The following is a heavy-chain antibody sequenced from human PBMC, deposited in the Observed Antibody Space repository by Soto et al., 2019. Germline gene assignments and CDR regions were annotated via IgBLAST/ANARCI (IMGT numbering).Heavy chain of an antibody. D-gene: IGHD3-22*01. V-gene: IGHV1-18*01. CDR1: GYTFTNYG. Sequence: QVQLVQSGVEVKKPGASVKVSCKTSGYTFTNYGISWVRQAPGQGLEWVGWISIYNGNTKNAQKVQGRVTMTTDTTTSTAYMELGSLRSGDTAIDYCAGEGGDSSGYDFEYWGQGTLVTVSS. CDR2: ISIYNGNT. J-gene: IGHJ4*02. CDR3: AGEGGDSSGYDFEY.